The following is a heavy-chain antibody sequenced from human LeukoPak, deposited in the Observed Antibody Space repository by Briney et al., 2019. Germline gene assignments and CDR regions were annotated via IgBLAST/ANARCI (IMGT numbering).Heavy chain of an antibody. J-gene: IGHJ4*02. CDR1: GFTFSSYA. D-gene: IGHD2-2*01. CDR2: ISSNGGST. CDR3: ARGGSGYCSSTSCFGFGY. Sequence: GGSLRLSCAASGFTFSSYAMHWVRQAPGKGLEYVSAISSNGGSTYYANSVKGRFTISRDNSKNTLYLQMGSLRAEDMAVYYCARGGSGYCSSTSCFGFGYWGQGTLVTVSS. V-gene: IGHV3-64*01.